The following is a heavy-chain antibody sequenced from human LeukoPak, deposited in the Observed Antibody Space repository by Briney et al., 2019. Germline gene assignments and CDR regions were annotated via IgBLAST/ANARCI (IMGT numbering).Heavy chain of an antibody. D-gene: IGHD6-19*01. J-gene: IGHJ6*02. CDR1: GFTFSSYA. CDR2: ISYDGSNK. V-gene: IGHV3-30-3*01. Sequence: GGSLRLSCAASGFTFSSYAMHWVRQAPGKGLEWVAVISYDGSNKYYADSVKCRFTISRDNSKNTLYLQMNSLRAEDTAVYYCARDLLYSSGYYGMDVWGQGTTVTVSS. CDR3: ARDLLYSSGYYGMDV.